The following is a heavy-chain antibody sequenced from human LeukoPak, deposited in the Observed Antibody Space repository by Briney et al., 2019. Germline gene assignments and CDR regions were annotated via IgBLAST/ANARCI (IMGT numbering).Heavy chain of an antibody. Sequence: PSETLSLTYTVSGGSISSYYWGWIRQPPGKGLECIGYIYYNGNINYNPSLKSRITMSIDTSKNQFSLKLSSVTAADTAVYYCARLVGSTWHPFDYWGQGTLVTVSS. D-gene: IGHD6-13*01. CDR3: ARLVGSTWHPFDY. J-gene: IGHJ4*02. CDR2: IYYNGNI. V-gene: IGHV4-59*08. CDR1: GGSISSYY.